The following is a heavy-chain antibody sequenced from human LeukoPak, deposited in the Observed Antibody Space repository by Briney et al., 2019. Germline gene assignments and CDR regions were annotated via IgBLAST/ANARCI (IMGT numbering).Heavy chain of an antibody. D-gene: IGHD2-8*02. J-gene: IGHJ4*02. V-gene: IGHV3-9*01. CDR2: ISWNSGNI. Sequence: GRSLRLSCAASGFTFYDYAMHWVRQAPGKGLEGVSGISWNSGNIGYADSVKGRFTISRDNAKNSLYLQMKSLRVEDTALYFCAKADRVVDATTFDYWGQGTLVSVSS. CDR3: AKADRVVDATTFDY. CDR1: GFTFYDYA.